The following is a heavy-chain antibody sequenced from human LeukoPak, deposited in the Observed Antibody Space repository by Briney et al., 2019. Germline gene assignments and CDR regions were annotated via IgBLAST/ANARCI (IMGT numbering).Heavy chain of an antibody. CDR3: AKDGQMTTDAFDI. CDR1: GFTFSSYS. CDR2: ISSSSSTI. J-gene: IGHJ3*02. D-gene: IGHD5-24*01. V-gene: IGHV3-48*01. Sequence: PGGSLRLSCAASGFTFSSYSMNWVRQAPGKGLEWVSYISSSSSTIYYADSVKGRFTISRDNSKNTLYLQMNSLRAEDTAVYYCAKDGQMTTDAFDIWGQGTMVTVSS.